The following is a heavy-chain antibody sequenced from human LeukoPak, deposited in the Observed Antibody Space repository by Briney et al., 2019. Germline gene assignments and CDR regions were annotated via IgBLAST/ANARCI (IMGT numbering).Heavy chain of an antibody. D-gene: IGHD3-10*01. V-gene: IGHV1-24*01. CDR2: FDPEDGET. CDR3: ATESTLGPHFDY. J-gene: IGHJ4*02. CDR1: GYTLTELS. Sequence: ASVKVSCKVSGYTLTELSMHWVRQAPGKGLEWMGGFDPEDGETIYAQKFQGRVTMTEDTSTDTAYMELSSLRPEDTAVYYCATESTLGPHFDYWGQGTLVTVSS.